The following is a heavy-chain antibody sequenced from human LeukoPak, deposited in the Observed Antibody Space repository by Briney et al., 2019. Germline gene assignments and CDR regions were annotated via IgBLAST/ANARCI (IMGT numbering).Heavy chain of an antibody. CDR2: IYYTGKT. CDR1: GGSINDYY. Sequence: SETLSLTCTVSGGSINDYYWSWIRRSPEKGLECLAYIYYTGKTNYNPSLESRLTVSVDTSKNQVFLKLRSVTAADTAVYYCARQPGSFYEVGASDSWGQGTLVTVSS. J-gene: IGHJ5*01. CDR3: ARQPGSFYEVGASDS. V-gene: IGHV4-59*08. D-gene: IGHD1-26*01.